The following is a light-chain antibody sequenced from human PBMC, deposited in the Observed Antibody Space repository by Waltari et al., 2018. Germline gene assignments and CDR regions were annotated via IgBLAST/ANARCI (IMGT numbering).Light chain of an antibody. CDR1: QSVTNY. V-gene: IGKV3-11*01. CDR2: SAS. J-gene: IGKJ1*01. Sequence: EIVLTQSPDTLSLSPGERATLSCRARQSVTNYLAWYQQKPGQAPRVLIYSASNRVTGVPARFSGSGSGTDFTLTISSLEPEDVAVYYWQKRSNWPRTFGQGTKVEVK. CDR3: QKRSNWPRT.